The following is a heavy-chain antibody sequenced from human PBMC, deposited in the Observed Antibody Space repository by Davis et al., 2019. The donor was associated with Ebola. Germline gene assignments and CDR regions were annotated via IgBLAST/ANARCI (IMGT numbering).Heavy chain of an antibody. V-gene: IGHV5-51*01. J-gene: IGHJ3*02. CDR3: ASLRRTITGMDDAFDI. D-gene: IGHD2-8*02. CDR2: IYPGDSDT. CDR1: GYDFTTYW. Sequence: GGSLRLSCEGSGYDFTTYWIGWVRQLPGKGLEWMGIIYPGDSDTRYSPSFQGQVTISADKSIKTAFLQWSSLKASDTAMYYCASLRRTITGMDDAFDIWGQGTMVTVSS.